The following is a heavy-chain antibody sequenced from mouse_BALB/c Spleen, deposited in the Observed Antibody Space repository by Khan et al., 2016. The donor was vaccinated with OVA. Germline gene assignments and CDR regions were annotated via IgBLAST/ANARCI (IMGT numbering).Heavy chain of an antibody. CDR2: INTYSGEP. CDR3: ARSNAYWYFDV. V-gene: IGHV9-3-1*01. J-gene: IGHJ1*01. CDR1: GYTFTNYG. Sequence: QIQLVQSGPELKKPGETVKISCKASGYTFTNYGMNWVKQAPGKGLKWMGWINTYSGEPTYADDFKGRFAFSLETSASTAYLQIKNLKNEDTATYFGARSNAYWYFDVWGAGTTVTVSS.